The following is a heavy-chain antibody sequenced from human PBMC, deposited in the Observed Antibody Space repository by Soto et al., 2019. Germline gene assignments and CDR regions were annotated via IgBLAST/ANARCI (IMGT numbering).Heavy chain of an antibody. V-gene: IGHV4-59*02. D-gene: IGHD2-2*01. CDR1: LGSVSGYY. Sequence: SETLSLTCTASLGSVSGYYWGWIRQPPGKGLEWIGHIYYSGSINYNPSLQGRVTISVDTSSNQFSLRLTPVTTADTALYYCARGRGYCSSSSCRGYFDSWGQGALVTVSS. CDR2: IYYSGSI. J-gene: IGHJ4*02. CDR3: ARGRGYCSSSSCRGYFDS.